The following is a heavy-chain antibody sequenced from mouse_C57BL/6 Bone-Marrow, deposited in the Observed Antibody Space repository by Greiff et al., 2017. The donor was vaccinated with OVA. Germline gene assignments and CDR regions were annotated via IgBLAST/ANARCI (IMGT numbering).Heavy chain of an antibody. Sequence: EVKVEESGPSLVRPSQTLSLTCTVTGFSINSDCYWIWIRQFPGNKLEYIGYTFYSGITYYNPSLESRTYITRDTSKNQFSLKLSSVTTEDTATYYCARDGGYNWYFDVWGTGTTVTVSS. V-gene: IGHV3-3*01. D-gene: IGHD2-14*01. J-gene: IGHJ1*03. CDR2: TFYSGIT. CDR3: ARDGGYNWYFDV. CDR1: GFSINSDCY.